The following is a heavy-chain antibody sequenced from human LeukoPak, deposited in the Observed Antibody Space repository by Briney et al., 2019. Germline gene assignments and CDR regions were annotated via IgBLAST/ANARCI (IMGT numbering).Heavy chain of an antibody. CDR3: ARDPSGYDYFDY. CDR1: GFTVSSNY. V-gene: IGHV3-66*01. D-gene: IGHD5-12*01. J-gene: IGHJ4*02. Sequence: GGSLRLSCAASGFTVSSNYMSWVRQAPGKGLEWVSVIYSGGSTYYADSVKGRFTISRDNSKNTLYLQMNSLRAEDTAVYYCARDPSGYDYFDYWGQGTLVTVSS. CDR2: IYSGGST.